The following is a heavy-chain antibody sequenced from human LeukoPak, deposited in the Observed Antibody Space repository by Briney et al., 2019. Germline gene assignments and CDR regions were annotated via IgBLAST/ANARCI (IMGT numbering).Heavy chain of an antibody. CDR3: ARDPGTCGGDCEHFDY. V-gene: IGHV3-74*01. CDR1: GFTFSSYW. Sequence: QSGGSLRLSCAASGFTFSSYWMHWVRQAPGKGLVWVSRINTGGSTTDYADSVKGRFTISRDNSKNTLYLQMNSLRAEDTAVYYCARDPGTCGGDCEHFDYWGQGTLVTVSS. D-gene: IGHD2-21*02. CDR2: INTGGSTT. J-gene: IGHJ4*02.